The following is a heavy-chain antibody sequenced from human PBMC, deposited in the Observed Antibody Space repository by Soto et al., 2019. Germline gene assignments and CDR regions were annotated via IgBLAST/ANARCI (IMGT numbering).Heavy chain of an antibody. D-gene: IGHD3-22*01. V-gene: IGHV4-59*01. CDR1: GGSISSYY. J-gene: IGHJ3*02. CDR3: AIGSGYYSKGAFDI. CDR2: IYYSGST. Sequence: SETLSLTCTVSGGSISSYYWSWFRQPPGKGLEWIGYIYYSGSTNYNPSLKSRVTISVDTSKNQFSLKLSSVTAADTAVYYCAIGSGYYSKGAFDIWGQGTMVT.